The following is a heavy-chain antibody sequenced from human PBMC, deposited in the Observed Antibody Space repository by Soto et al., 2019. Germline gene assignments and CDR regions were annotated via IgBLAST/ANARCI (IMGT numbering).Heavy chain of an antibody. V-gene: IGHV4-30-4*01. J-gene: IGHJ5*02. CDR3: ARERPDGSRLDP. CDR2: ISYSGST. CDR1: GGSISRGDYY. D-gene: IGHD6-13*01. Sequence: QVQLQESGPGLVKPSQTLSLTCTVSGGSISRGDYYWSWIRQPPGKGLEWIGYISYSGSTYYNPSFRSRVTISVDTSKNQFSLKLSSVTAADTAVYYCARERPDGSRLDPWGQGTLVTVSS.